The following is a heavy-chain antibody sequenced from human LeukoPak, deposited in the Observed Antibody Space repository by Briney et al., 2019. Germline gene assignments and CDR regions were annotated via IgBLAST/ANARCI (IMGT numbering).Heavy chain of an antibody. CDR1: GYMFTSYG. V-gene: IGHV1-18*01. CDR3: VRDIRCRFDP. Sequence: ASVKLCCKAAGYMFTSYGISWVRQAPGPGLEWMGWISTNKGNTNYAQTLPCRVTMTTHTSTRPAYMELRRLRSDDTAIYYCVRDIRCRFDPWGEGTLVTVSS. J-gene: IGHJ5*02. CDR2: ISTNKGNT.